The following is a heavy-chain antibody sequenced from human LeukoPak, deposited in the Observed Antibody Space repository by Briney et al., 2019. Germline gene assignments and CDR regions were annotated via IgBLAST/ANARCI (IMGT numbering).Heavy chain of an antibody. CDR1: GGSISSGGYS. V-gene: IGHV4-30-4*07. CDR3: ARATWLPVGLYYYDSSGYYYYFDY. Sequence: SQTLSLTCAVSGGSISSGGYSWSWIRQPPGKGLEWIGYIYYSGSTNYNPSLKSRVTISVDTSKNQFSLKLSSVTAADTAVYYCARATWLPVGLYYYDSSGYYYYFDYWGQGTLVTVSS. D-gene: IGHD3-22*01. J-gene: IGHJ4*02. CDR2: IYYSGST.